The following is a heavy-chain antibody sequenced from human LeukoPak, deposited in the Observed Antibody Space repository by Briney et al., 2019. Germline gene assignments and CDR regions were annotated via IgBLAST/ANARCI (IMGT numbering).Heavy chain of an antibody. Sequence: GGSLRLSCAASGFTFSSYEMNWVRQAPGKGLEWVAVISYDGSIKYYADSVKGRFTISRDNSKNTLYLQMNSLRAEDTAVYYCARGDWDSSSWSPRRDYYYYGMDVWGQGTTVTVSS. CDR1: GFTFSSYE. D-gene: IGHD6-13*01. CDR2: ISYDGSIK. V-gene: IGHV3-30-3*01. CDR3: ARGDWDSSSWSPRRDYYYYGMDV. J-gene: IGHJ6*02.